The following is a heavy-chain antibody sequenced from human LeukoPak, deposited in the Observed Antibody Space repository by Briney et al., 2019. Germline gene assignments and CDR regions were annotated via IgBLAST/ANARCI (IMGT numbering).Heavy chain of an antibody. CDR2: INHSGST. Sequence: TSETLSLTCAVYGGSFSGYYWSWIRQPPGKGLEWIGEINHSGSTNYSPSLKSRVTISVDTSRNQFSLKLRSVTAADTAVYYCARHQGHVQYNCAFKFDYWGQGHLVTVSS. CDR1: GGSFSGYY. J-gene: IGHJ4*02. D-gene: IGHD1-20*01. CDR3: ARHQGHVQYNCAFKFDY. V-gene: IGHV4-34*01.